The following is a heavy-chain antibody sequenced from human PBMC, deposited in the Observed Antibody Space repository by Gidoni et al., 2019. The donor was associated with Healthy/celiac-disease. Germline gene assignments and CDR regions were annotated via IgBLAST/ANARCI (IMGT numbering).Heavy chain of an antibody. CDR2: IYHSGST. Sequence: QVQLQESGPGLVKPSETLSLTCTVSGGAVSSGSYYWSWIRQPPGKGLEWIGYIYHSGSTNYNPSLKSRVTISVDTSKNQFSLKLSSVTAADTAVYYCAREHGRGYYHYYYYGMDVWGQGTTVTVSS. CDR3: AREHGRGYYHYYYYGMDV. CDR1: GGAVSSGSYY. V-gene: IGHV4-61*01. D-gene: IGHD3-22*01. J-gene: IGHJ6*02.